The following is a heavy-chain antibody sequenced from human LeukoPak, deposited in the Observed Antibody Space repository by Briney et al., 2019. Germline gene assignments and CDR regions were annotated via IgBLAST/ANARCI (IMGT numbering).Heavy chain of an antibody. CDR3: VLGEY. V-gene: IGHV3-48*04. CDR2: ISDSSSTI. D-gene: IGHD3-10*01. CDR1: GFSFSTYS. J-gene: IGHJ4*02. Sequence: GGSLRLSSAASGFSFSTYSMNWVRQAPGKGLEWVSYISDSSSTIYYADSVKGRFTISRDNAKNSLYLQMNSLRAEDTAVYYCVLGEYWGQGTLVTVSS.